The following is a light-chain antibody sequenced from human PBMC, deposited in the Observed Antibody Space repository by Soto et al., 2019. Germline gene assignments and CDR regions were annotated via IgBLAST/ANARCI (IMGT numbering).Light chain of an antibody. CDR2: PLS. V-gene: IGKV2-40*01. J-gene: IGKJ2*01. CDR3: MQHLAPPYT. Sequence: DIVMPQTPLSLPVTPGEPASISCRSSQSLFSSHEGKTYLDWYLQKPGQSPQLLIYPLSYRASGVPDRFSGSGSGTDFTLKISRVEADDVGVYYCMQHLAPPYTFGQGTKLEIK. CDR1: QSLFSSHEGKTY.